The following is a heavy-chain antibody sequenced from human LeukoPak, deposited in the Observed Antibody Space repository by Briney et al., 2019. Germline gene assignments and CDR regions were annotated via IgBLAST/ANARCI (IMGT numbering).Heavy chain of an antibody. CDR1: GFTFSSYW. D-gene: IGHD3-16*01. CDR2: INHNGNVN. CDR3: ARGGGLDV. V-gene: IGHV3-7*03. Sequence: GGSLRLSCAASGFTFSSYWMNWARQAPGKGLEWVASINHNGNVNYYVDSVKGRFTISRDNVKNSLYLQMSNLRAEDTAVYFCARGGGLDVWGQGAAVTVSS. J-gene: IGHJ6*02.